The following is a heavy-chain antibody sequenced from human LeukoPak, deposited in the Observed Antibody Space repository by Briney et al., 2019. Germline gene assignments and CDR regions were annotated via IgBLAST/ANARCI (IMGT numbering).Heavy chain of an antibody. CDR2: IKQGGSAN. CDR3: ARDRVYYYYGMDV. J-gene: IGHJ6*02. D-gene: IGHD3-10*01. Sequence: GGSLRLSCAASGFTISSYWMSWVRQAPGKGLEWVANIKQGGSANYNVDSVKGRFTISRDNAKNSLYLQMNSLRAEDTAVCYCARDRVYYYYGMDVWGQGTTVTVSS. CDR1: GFTISSYW. V-gene: IGHV3-7*01.